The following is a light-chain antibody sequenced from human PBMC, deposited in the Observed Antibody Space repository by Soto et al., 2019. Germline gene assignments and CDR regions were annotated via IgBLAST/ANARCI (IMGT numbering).Light chain of an antibody. J-gene: IGLJ2*01. V-gene: IGLV2-8*01. CDR1: SSDVGGYNY. CDR2: EVS. Sequence: QSVLTQPPSASGSPGQSVTISCTGTSSDVGGYNYVSWYQQHPGKAPKLMIYEVSKRTSGVPDRFSGSKSGNTASLTVSGLQAEDEVDYYCSSYAGSNNLVFGGGTKLTVL. CDR3: SSYAGSNNLV.